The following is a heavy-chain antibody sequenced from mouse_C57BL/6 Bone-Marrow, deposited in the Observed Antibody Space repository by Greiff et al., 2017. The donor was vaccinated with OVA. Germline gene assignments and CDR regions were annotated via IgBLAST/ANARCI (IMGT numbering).Heavy chain of an antibody. CDR3: ARYYYGSSWFAY. V-gene: IGHV1-64*01. CDR1: GYTFTSYW. Sequence: VQLQQPGAELVKPGASVKLSCKASGYTFTSYWMHWVKQRPGPGLEWIGMIHPNSGSTNYNEKFKSKATLTVDKSSSTAYMQLSSLTSEDSAVYYCARYYYGSSWFAYWGQGTLVTVSA. J-gene: IGHJ3*01. CDR2: IHPNSGST. D-gene: IGHD1-1*01.